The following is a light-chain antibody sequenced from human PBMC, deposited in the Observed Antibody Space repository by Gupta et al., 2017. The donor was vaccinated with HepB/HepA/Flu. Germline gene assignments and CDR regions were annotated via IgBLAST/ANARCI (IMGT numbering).Light chain of an antibody. CDR1: QDINNY. CDR2: DAS. CDR3: QQYDDLPIFT. V-gene: IGKV1-33*01. Sequence: IQMTQSPSSLSASVGDRVTITCQASQDINNYLNWYQQKPGKAPKLLISDASNWEAGVPSRFSGSGSGTHFTFTISGLQPEDLATYYCQQYDDLPIFTFGQGTNVELK. J-gene: IGKJ3*01.